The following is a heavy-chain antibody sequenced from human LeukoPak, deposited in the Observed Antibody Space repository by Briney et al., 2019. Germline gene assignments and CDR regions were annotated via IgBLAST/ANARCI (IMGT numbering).Heavy chain of an antibody. J-gene: IGHJ3*02. Sequence: GGSLRLSCAASGFTFNNYAMSWVRQAPGKGLEWVSAISGSGASAYYTGSVQGRFTVSRDNSKNTLYLQMNSLRADDTAVYYCAAPKDSSGYWGHDDAFDIRGQGTMVTVSS. CDR1: GFTFNNYA. D-gene: IGHD3-22*01. CDR2: ISGSGASA. CDR3: AAPKDSSGYWGHDDAFDI. V-gene: IGHV3-23*01.